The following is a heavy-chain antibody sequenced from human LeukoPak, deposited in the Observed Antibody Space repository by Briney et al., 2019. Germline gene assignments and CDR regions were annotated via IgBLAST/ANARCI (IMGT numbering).Heavy chain of an antibody. CDR3: ARVNDSSGYTYFYYYGMDV. CDR2: INPNSGGT. J-gene: IGHJ6*02. V-gene: IGHV1-2*02. Sequence: ASVKVSCKASGYTFTGYYVHWVRQAPGQGLEWMGWINPNSGGTNCAQKFQGRVTMTRDTSISTAYMELSRLRSDDTAVYHCARVNDSSGYTYFYYYGMDVWGQGTTVTVSS. D-gene: IGHD3-22*01. CDR1: GYTFTGYY.